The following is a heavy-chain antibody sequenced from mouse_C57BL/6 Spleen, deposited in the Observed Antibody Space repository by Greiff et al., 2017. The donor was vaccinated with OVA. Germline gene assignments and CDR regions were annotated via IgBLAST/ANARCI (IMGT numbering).Heavy chain of an antibody. CDR3: ASGSYGNYYAMDY. V-gene: IGHV14-2*01. D-gene: IGHD1-1*02. J-gene: IGHJ4*01. Sequence: VQLKESGAELVKPGASVKLSCTASGFNIKDYYMHWVKQRTEQGLEWIGRIDPEDGETKYAPKFQGKATITADTSSNTAYLQLSSLTSEDTAVYYCASGSYGNYYAMDYWGQGTSVTVSS. CDR1: GFNIKDYY. CDR2: IDPEDGET.